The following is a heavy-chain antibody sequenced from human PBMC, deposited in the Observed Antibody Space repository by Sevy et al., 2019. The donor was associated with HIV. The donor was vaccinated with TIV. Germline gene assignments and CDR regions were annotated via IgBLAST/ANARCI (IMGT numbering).Heavy chain of an antibody. CDR3: ATSITGPYYFDY. V-gene: IGHV3-7*01. CDR1: GFTFSSYW. Sequence: GGSLRLSCAASGFTFSSYWMSWVRKAPGKGLEWVANIKQDGSEKYYVDSVKGRFTISRDNAKNSLYLQMNSLRAEDTAVYYCATSITGPYYFDYWGQGTLVTVSS. CDR2: IKQDGSEK. D-gene: IGHD3-16*01. J-gene: IGHJ4*02.